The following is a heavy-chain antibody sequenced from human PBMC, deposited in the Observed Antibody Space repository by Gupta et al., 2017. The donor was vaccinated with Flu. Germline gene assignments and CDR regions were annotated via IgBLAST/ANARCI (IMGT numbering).Heavy chain of an antibody. Sequence: GMVRVSCIKSDVSSASYADAVKGRFTISRDNAKNRLYLQMNSLRAEDTAVYYCARDGAGDCSGGSCYSWFDPWGQGTLVTVSS. D-gene: IGHD2-15*01. CDR3: ARDGAGDCSGGSCYSWFDP. V-gene: IGHV3-74*01. CDR2: IKSDVSSA. J-gene: IGHJ5*02.